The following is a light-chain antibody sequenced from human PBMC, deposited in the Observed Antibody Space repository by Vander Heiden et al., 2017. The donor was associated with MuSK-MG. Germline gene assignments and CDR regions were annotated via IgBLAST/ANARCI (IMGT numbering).Light chain of an antibody. Sequence: QSALTQPPSASGSPGQSVTISCTGTSSDVGGYNYVAWYQQPPAKAHQLMIYDVSKRPAGVPDRFSGSKAGNTASLTVSGRQTEEEAEYYGTAYAGSNNVVFGGGTKLTVL. CDR3: TAYAGSNNVV. CDR1: SSDVGGYNY. CDR2: DVS. J-gene: IGLJ3*02. V-gene: IGLV2-8*01.